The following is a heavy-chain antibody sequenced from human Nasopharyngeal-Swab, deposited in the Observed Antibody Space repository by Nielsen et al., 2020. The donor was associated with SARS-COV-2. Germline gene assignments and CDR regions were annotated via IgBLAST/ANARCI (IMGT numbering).Heavy chain of an antibody. CDR1: GYTFTSYG. V-gene: IGHV1-18*01. D-gene: IGHD6-13*01. CDR3: ARALGIAAAGTSSLYGY. Sequence: ASVKVSCEASGYTFTSYGISWVRQAPGQGLEWMGWISAYNGNTNYAQKLQGRVTMTTDTSTSTAYMELRSLRSDDTAVYYCARALGIAAAGTSSLYGYWGQGTLVTVSS. CDR2: ISAYNGNT. J-gene: IGHJ4*02.